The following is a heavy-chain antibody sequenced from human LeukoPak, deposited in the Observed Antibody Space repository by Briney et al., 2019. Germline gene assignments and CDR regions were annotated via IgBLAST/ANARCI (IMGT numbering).Heavy chain of an antibody. J-gene: IGHJ4*02. V-gene: IGHV4-4*07. CDR1: GGSISSFY. CDR3: ARVWGYNLYYFDY. Sequence: SETLSLTCTVSGGSISSFYWSWLRQSAEKGLEWIGRIDASGSTNYNPSLKSRVTMSVDTSKNQFSLKLTSVTAADTAVYYCARVWGYNLYYFDYWGQGTLLTVSS. D-gene: IGHD1-1*01. CDR2: IDASGST.